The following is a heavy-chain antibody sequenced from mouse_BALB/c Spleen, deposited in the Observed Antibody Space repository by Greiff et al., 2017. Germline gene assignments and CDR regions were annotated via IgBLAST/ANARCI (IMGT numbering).Heavy chain of an antibody. CDR2: INPSTGYT. J-gene: IGHJ1*01. V-gene: IGHV1-7*01. CDR3: ACSYYGNYVYCYFDV. D-gene: IGHD2-10*01. Sequence: QVQLQQSGAELAKPGASVKMSCKASGYTFTSYWMHWVKQRPGQGLEWIGYINPSTGYTEYNQKFKDKATLTADKSSSTAYMQLSSLTSEDSAVYSCACSYYGNYVYCYFDVWGAGTTVTVSS. CDR1: GYTFTSYW.